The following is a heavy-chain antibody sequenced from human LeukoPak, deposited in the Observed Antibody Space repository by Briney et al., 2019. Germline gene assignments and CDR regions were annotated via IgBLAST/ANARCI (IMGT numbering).Heavy chain of an antibody. Sequence: GGSLRLSCAASGFTFSSYGMHWVRQAPGKGLEWVAVIWYDGSNKYYADSVKGRFTISRDNSKNTLYLQMNSLRAEDTAVYYCAREDSSSWSRTDALDIWGQGTMVTVSS. CDR2: IWYDGSNK. V-gene: IGHV3-33*01. CDR1: GFTFSSYG. D-gene: IGHD6-13*01. CDR3: AREDSSSWSRTDALDI. J-gene: IGHJ3*02.